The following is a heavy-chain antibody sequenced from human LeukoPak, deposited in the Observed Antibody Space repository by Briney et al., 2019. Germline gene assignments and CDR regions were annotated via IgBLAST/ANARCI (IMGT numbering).Heavy chain of an antibody. Sequence: PSETLSLTCTVSADSISSFYWTWIRPSPGKGLEWLGYIYYSGTTNYNPSLNSRITISLDTSKKHFSLTLRSVTAADTAVYYCVRDAFFGERGPRWFDPWGQGILVTVSS. D-gene: IGHD3-3*01. V-gene: IGHV4-59*01. CDR3: VRDAFFGERGPRWFDP. CDR2: IYYSGTT. CDR1: ADSISSFY. J-gene: IGHJ5*02.